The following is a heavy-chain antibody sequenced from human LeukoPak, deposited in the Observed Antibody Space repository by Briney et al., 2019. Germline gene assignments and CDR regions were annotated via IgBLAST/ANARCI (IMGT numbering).Heavy chain of an antibody. V-gene: IGHV4-59*01. Sequence: PSETLSLTCTVSGGSISSYYWSWIRQPPGKGLEWIGYIYYSGSTNYNPSLKSRVTISVDTSKNQFSLKLSSVTAADTAVYYRARDHGGYSYFDYWGQGTLVNVSS. CDR1: GGSISSYY. D-gene: IGHD5-18*01. J-gene: IGHJ4*02. CDR3: ARDHGGYSYFDY. CDR2: IYYSGST.